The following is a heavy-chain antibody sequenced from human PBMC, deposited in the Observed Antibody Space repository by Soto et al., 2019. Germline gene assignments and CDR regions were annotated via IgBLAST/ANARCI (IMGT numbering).Heavy chain of an antibody. V-gene: IGHV4-34*01. D-gene: IGHD3-3*01. Sequence: QVQLQQRGAGLLKPSETLSLTCVVDGESFSGYYWTWIRQPPGKGLEWIGEINDSGSTNHKPSLKSRVTMSIDTSKNQCSLNLRSVTAADTGVYDCAKGGRFPEARYYFLDVWGNGTTVTVS. CDR2: INDSGST. J-gene: IGHJ6*03. CDR3: AKGGRFPEARYYFLDV. CDR1: GESFSGYY.